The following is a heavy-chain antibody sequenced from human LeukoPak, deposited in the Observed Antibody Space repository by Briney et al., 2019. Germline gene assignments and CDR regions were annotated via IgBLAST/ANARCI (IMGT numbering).Heavy chain of an antibody. V-gene: IGHV3-21*01. CDR3: ARDRSTGYSSSWYGGYYFDY. Sequence: PGGSLRLSCAASGFTFSSYSMNWVRQAPGKGLEWVSSISSSSSYIYYADSVKGRFTISRDNTKNSLYLQMNSLRAEDTAVYYCARDRSTGYSSSWYGGYYFDYWGQGTLVTVSS. CDR2: ISSSSSYI. J-gene: IGHJ4*02. D-gene: IGHD6-13*01. CDR1: GFTFSSYS.